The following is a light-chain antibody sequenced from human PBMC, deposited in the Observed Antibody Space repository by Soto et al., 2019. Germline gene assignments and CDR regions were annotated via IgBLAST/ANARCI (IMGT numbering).Light chain of an antibody. CDR3: QQHNQWPIT. Sequence: EIVMTQSPATLSVSPGERATLSCRASQSVNSNLAWYQQKPGQAPRLLIYGASTRATGIPARFSGSGSGTEFTLTINSLQSEDSAVYYCQQHNQWPITFGQGTRLEI. V-gene: IGKV3-15*01. CDR1: QSVNSN. J-gene: IGKJ5*01. CDR2: GAS.